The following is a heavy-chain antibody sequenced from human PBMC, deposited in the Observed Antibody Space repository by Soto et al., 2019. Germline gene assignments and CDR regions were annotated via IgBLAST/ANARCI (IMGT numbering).Heavy chain of an antibody. V-gene: IGHV1-18*04. Sequence: QVQLVQSGAEVKKPGASXKVSCKASGYTXTXXXXXXXXXAXXXXXXXXXWISAYNGNTNYAQKLQGRVTMTTDTSTSTAYMELRSLRSDDTAVYYCARDGPEWELLDYYGMDVWGQGTTVTVSS. CDR2: ISAYNGNT. CDR1: GYTXTXXX. J-gene: IGHJ6*02. D-gene: IGHD1-26*01. CDR3: ARDGPEWELLDYYGMDV.